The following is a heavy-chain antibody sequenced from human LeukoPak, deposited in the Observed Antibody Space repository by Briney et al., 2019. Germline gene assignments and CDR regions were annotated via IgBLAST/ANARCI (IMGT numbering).Heavy chain of an antibody. J-gene: IGHJ4*02. CDR1: GGSFSGYY. V-gene: IGHV4-34*01. CDR3: ARGRYDSLTGFFDY. Sequence: SETLSLTCAVYGGSFSGYYWSWIRQPPGKGLEWIGEINHSGSTNYNPSLKSRVTISVDAYKNQFSLKLSSVTAADAAVYYFARGRYDSLTGFFDYWGQGTLVTVSS. D-gene: IGHD3-9*01. CDR2: INHSGST.